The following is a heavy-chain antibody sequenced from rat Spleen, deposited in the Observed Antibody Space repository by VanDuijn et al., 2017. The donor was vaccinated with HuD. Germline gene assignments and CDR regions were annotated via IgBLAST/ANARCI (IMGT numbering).Heavy chain of an antibody. Sequence: EVQLVESGGGLVQPGRSLKLSCAASGFTFSNYSMAWVRQAPKKGLEWVATISYGDSSGHISTYYRDSVKGRFTISRANAKSTLNLQMDSLRSEDTATYYCARRHYGYPDCFDYWVQGVMVTVSS. J-gene: IGHJ2*01. CDR3: ARRHYGYPDCFDY. CDR1: GFTFSNYS. D-gene: IGHD1-7*01. V-gene: IGHV5-29*01. CDR2: ISYGDSSGHIST.